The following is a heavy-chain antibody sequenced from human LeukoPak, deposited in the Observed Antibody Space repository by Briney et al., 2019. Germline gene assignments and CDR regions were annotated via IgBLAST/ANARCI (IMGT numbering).Heavy chain of an antibody. CDR1: GGSFSGYY. CDR3: AGTGPYDGSGYYSPARYYFDY. D-gene: IGHD3-22*01. CDR2: INHSGST. Sequence: PSETLSLTCAVYGGSFSGYYWSWIRQPPGKGLEWIGEINHSGSTNYNPSLKSRVTISVDTSKNQFSLKLSSVTAADTAVYYCAGTGPYDGSGYYSPARYYFDYWGQGTLVTVSS. J-gene: IGHJ4*02. V-gene: IGHV4-34*01.